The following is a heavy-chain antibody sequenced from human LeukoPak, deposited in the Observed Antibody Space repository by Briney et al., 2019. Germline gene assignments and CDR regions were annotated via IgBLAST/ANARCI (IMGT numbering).Heavy chain of an antibody. Sequence: SETLSLTCTVSGRSISSYYWSWIRQPPGKGLEWTGYIYYSGSTHYNPSLKSRVTISVDTSKNKFSLQLNSVTAADTAVYYCATGKPWGVRGVINRYYYCYMDVWGKGTTVTVSS. D-gene: IGHD3-10*01. V-gene: IGHV4-59*12. J-gene: IGHJ6*03. CDR1: GRSISSYY. CDR3: ATGKPWGVRGVINRYYYCYMDV. CDR2: IYYSGST.